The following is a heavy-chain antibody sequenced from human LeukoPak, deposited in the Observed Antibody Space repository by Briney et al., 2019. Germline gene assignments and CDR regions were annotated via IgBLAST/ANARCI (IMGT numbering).Heavy chain of an antibody. CDR2: ISSSSNYI. CDR1: GFTFSSYS. J-gene: IGHJ3*02. V-gene: IGHV3-21*01. D-gene: IGHD1-1*01. Sequence: GGSLRLSCAASGFTFSSYSMNWVRQAPGKGLEWVSSISSSSNYIYYADSMKGRFTISRDNAKNSLYLQMNSLRAEDTAVYYCARSTSAFDIWGQGAMVTVSS. CDR3: ARSTSAFDI.